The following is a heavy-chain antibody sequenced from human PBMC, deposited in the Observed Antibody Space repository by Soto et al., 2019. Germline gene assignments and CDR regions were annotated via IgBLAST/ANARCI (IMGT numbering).Heavy chain of an antibody. CDR2: IIPIFCTA. J-gene: IGHJ4*02. D-gene: IGHD3-22*01. CDR3: ASRYYYDSSGYYGGYYFDY. Sequence: SVKVSCKASGGTFSSYAISWVRQAPGQGLEWMGGIIPIFCTANSAQKFQGRVTVTADESTSTAYMELSSLRSEDTAVYYCASRYYYDSSGYYGGYYFDYWGQGALVTVSS. V-gene: IGHV1-69*13. CDR1: GGTFSSYA.